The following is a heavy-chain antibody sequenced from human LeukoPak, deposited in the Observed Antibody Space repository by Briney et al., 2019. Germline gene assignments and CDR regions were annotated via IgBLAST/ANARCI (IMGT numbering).Heavy chain of an antibody. CDR3: AKQVVAATIDY. CDR2: ISGSGGST. J-gene: IGHJ4*02. Sequence: GGSLRLSCAASGLTFSSYGMSWVRQAPGKGLEWVSAISGSGGSTYYADSVKGRFTISRDNSKNTLYLQMNSLRAEDTAVYYCAKQVVAATIDYWGQGTLVTVSS. CDR1: GLTFSSYG. V-gene: IGHV3-23*01. D-gene: IGHD2-15*01.